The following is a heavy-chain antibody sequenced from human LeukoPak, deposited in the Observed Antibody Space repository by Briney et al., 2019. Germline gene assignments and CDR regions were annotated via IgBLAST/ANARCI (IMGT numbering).Heavy chain of an antibody. CDR2: IYTSGST. D-gene: IGHD3-10*01. J-gene: IGHJ5*02. CDR3: ARDITRTNWFDP. V-gene: IGHV4-4*07. CDR1: GGSISSYY. Sequence: SETLSLTCTISGGSISSYYWSWIRQPAARGLEWIGRIYTSGSTNYNPSLKSRVTMSVDTSKNQFSLKLSSVTAADTAVYYCARDITRTNWFDPWGQGTLVTVSS.